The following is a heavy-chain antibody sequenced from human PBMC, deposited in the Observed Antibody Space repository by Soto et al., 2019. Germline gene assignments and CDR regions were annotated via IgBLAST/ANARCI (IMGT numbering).Heavy chain of an antibody. V-gene: IGHV3-23*01. J-gene: IGHJ5*02. Sequence: GGSLRLSCAASGFTFSSYAMSWVRQAPGKGLEWVSAISGSGGSTYYADSVKGRFTISRDNSKNTLYLQMNSLRAEDTAVYYCAKDATSIMITFGGVIVFNWFDPWGQGTLVTVSS. CDR1: GFTFSSYA. CDR2: ISGSGGST. CDR3: AKDATSIMITFGGVIVFNWFDP. D-gene: IGHD3-16*02.